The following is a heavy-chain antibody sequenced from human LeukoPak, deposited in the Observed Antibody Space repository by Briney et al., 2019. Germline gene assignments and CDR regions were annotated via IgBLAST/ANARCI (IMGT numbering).Heavy chain of an antibody. CDR1: GGSVSSGTYY. CDR3: AGNRDAYFLNAFDI. Sequence: SQTLSLTCTVSGGSVSSGTYYWNWMRQPAGKGLEWIGRIFPGGNTYFNPSLKSRVAISVDSSKNQFSLTLSSVTAADTAVYYCAGNRDAYFLNAFDIWGQGTMVTVSS. D-gene: IGHD5-24*01. CDR2: IFPGGNT. J-gene: IGHJ3*02. V-gene: IGHV4-61*02.